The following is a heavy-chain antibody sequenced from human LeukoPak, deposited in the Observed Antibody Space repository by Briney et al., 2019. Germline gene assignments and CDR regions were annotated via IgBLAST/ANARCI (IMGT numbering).Heavy chain of an antibody. CDR3: ARVNVVVTAAGYFDY. J-gene: IGHJ4*02. D-gene: IGHD2-21*02. Sequence: GGSLRLSCAVSGFSFSDYWMSWVRQAPGKGLEWVANIKPTGSDKYYVDSVKGRFTISRDNSKNTLYLQMNSLRAEDTAVYYCARVNVVVTAAGYFDYWGQGTLVTVSS. CDR1: GFSFSDYW. CDR2: IKPTGSDK. V-gene: IGHV3-7*03.